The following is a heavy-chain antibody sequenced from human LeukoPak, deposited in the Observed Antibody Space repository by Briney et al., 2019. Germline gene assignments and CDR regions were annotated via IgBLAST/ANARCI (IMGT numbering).Heavy chain of an antibody. CDR3: ARGYGDYGPAGDY. CDR1: GFTFSSYA. CDR2: ISYNGSNK. V-gene: IGHV3-30-3*01. J-gene: IGHJ4*02. D-gene: IGHD4-17*01. Sequence: GRSLRLSCAAPGFTFSSYAMHWVRQAPGKGLGWVAVISYNGSNKYYVDSVKGRFTISRDNAKNTLYLQMNSLRAEDTAVYYCARGYGDYGPAGDYWGQGTLVTVSS.